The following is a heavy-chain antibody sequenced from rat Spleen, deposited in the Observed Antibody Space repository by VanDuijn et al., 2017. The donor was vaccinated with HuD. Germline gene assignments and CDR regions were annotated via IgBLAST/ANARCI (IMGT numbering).Heavy chain of an antibody. CDR3: ARSDGTHYYLPFIY. V-gene: IGHV3-3*01. J-gene: IGHJ3*01. D-gene: IGHD1-12*02. CDR1: GPSISSSYR. CDR2: INSAGNT. Sequence: EVQLQESGPGLVKPSQSLSLTCSVTGPSISSSYRWNWIRKFPGNKLEWMGYINSAGNTLYNPSLKSRISITRDTSKNQFFLQVNSVTTEDTATYYCARSDGTHYYLPFIYWGQGTQVTVSS.